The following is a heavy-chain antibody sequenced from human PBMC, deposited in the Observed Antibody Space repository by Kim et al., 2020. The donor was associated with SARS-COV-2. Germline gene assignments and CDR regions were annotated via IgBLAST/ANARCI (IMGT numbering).Heavy chain of an antibody. J-gene: IGHJ4*02. CDR2: IKSKTDGGTT. D-gene: IGHD1-1*01. CDR3: TTTRPAVQLERLFGKQGRFDLDY. V-gene: IGHV3-15*01. Sequence: GGSLRLSCAASGFTFSNAWMSWVRQAPGKGLEWVGRIKSKTDGGTTDYAAPVKGRFTISRDDSKNTLYLQMNSLKTEDTAVYYCTTTRPAVQLERLFGKQGRFDLDYWGQGTLVTVSS. CDR1: GFTFSNAW.